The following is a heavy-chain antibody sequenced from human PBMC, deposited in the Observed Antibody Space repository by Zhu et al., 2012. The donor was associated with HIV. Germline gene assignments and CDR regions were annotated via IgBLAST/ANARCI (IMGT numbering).Heavy chain of an antibody. Sequence: QVQLEQWGAELVKPSETVSLTCAVYGGPFSGYSWNWIRQFPGKGLEWIGEINDSGDTNYNPSLKSRVTISVDKSKNQFSLRMTSATAADTALHYCATEGVPVTATPGPPSGTFRHWGRAP. CDR1: GGPFSGYS. CDR3: ATEGVPVTATPGPPSGTFRH. D-gene: IGHD1-1*01. CDR2: INDSGDT. V-gene: IGHV4-34*01. J-gene: IGHJ1*01.